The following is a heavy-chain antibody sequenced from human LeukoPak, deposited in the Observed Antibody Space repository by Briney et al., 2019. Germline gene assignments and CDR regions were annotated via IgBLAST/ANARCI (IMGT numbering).Heavy chain of an antibody. CDR2: MYYSGNA. D-gene: IGHD1-26*01. Sequence: SETLSLTCTVSGGSISSYYWNWIRQPLGKGLEWIGYMYYSGNANYNPSLKSRVTTSVDSSKNQFSLKLSSVTAAGTAVYYCARHTLVGARNAFDIWGQGTMVTVSS. J-gene: IGHJ3*02. CDR1: GGSISSYY. CDR3: ARHTLVGARNAFDI. V-gene: IGHV4-59*08.